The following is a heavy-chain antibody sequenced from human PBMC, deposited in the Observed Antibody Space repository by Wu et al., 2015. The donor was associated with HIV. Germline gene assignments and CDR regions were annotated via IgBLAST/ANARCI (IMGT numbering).Heavy chain of an antibody. CDR2: INPNSGGT. J-gene: IGHJ3*02. CDR1: GYTFTGYY. D-gene: IGHD6-19*01. CDR3: ARGFKDSGWHPTWSFDM. Sequence: QVQLVQSGAEVKKPGASLKVSCKASGYTFTGYYIHWVRQAPGQGLEWMAWINPNSGGTNSAQMFQGRVTVTRDTSITTAYLELSSLTSDDTAVYYCARGFKDSGWHPTWSFDMWAKGQWSPSLQ. V-gene: IGHV1-2*02.